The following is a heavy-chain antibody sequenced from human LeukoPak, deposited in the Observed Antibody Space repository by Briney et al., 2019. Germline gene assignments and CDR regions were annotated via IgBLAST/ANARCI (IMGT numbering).Heavy chain of an antibody. D-gene: IGHD5-18*01. CDR2: IYYSGST. Sequence: SETLSLTCTVSGGSISSYYWSWIRQPPGKGLEWIGYIYYSGSTNYNPSLKSRVTISVDTSKNQFSLKLSSVTAADTAVYYCARHLTWIQLWVHAFDIWGQGTMATVSS. CDR3: ARHLTWIQLWVHAFDI. CDR1: GGSISSYY. J-gene: IGHJ3*02. V-gene: IGHV4-59*08.